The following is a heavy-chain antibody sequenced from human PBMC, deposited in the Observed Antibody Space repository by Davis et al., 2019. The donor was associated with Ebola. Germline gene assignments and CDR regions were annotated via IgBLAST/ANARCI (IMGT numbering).Heavy chain of an antibody. CDR2: TNPNSGGT. V-gene: IGHV1-2*06. CDR1: GYTFTGYY. CDR3: ARDGLRYFDWLLGGWFDP. Sequence: ASVKVSCKASGYTFTGYYMHWVRQAPGQGLEWMGRTNPNSGGTNYAQKFQGRVTMTRDTSISTAYMGLSRLRSDDTAVYYCARDGLRYFDWLLGGWFDPWGQGTLVTVSS. J-gene: IGHJ5*02. D-gene: IGHD3-9*01.